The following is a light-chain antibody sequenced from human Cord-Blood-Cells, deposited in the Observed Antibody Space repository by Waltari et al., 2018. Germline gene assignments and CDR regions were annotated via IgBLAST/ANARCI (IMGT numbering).Light chain of an antibody. J-gene: IGKJ3*01. CDR2: AAS. V-gene: IGKV1-39*01. CDR3: QQSYSTPFT. CDR1: QSISSY. Sequence: IQMTQSPSSLFASVGDRVTITCRASQSISSYLNWYQQKPGKAPKLLSYAASSLQSGVPSRFSDSGSGTDITLTISSLQPEDFATYYCQQSYSTPFTFGPGTKVDIK.